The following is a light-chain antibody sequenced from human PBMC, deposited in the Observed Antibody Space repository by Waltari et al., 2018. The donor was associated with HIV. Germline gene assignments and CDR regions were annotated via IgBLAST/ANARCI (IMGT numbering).Light chain of an antibody. CDR3: QRRSNWLT. CDR2: DAS. Sequence: EIVLTQSPVTLSLSPGERATLSCRASQSVSSYLAWYQQKPGQAPRLLIYDASNRATGIPARFSGSWSGTDFTLTISSLEPEDFAVYYCQRRSNWLTFGGGTKVELK. CDR1: QSVSSY. V-gene: IGKV3-11*01. J-gene: IGKJ4*01.